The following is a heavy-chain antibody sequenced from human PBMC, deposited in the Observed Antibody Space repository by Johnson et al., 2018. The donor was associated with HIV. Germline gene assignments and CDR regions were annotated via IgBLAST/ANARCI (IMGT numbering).Heavy chain of an antibody. CDR3: AKDIGDGYNRLGAFDI. J-gene: IGHJ3*02. CDR1: GFTFSSYG. D-gene: IGHD5-24*01. CDR2: IWYDGSNK. V-gene: IGHV3-33*06. Sequence: QVQLVESGGGVVQPGRSLRLSCAASGFTFSSYGMHWVRQAPGKGLEWVAVIWYDGSNKYYADSVKGRFTISRDNSKNMLYLQMNSLRAEDTAVYYCAKDIGDGYNRLGAFDIWGQGTMVTVSS.